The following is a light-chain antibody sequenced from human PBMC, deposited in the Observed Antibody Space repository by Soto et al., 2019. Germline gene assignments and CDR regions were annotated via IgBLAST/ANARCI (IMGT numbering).Light chain of an antibody. Sequence: SVLTQPASVSGSPGQSITISCTGTSSDVGGYNYVSWYQQHPGKAPKLMIYDVSNRPSGVSNRFSGSKSGNTASLTISGLQAEDEANYYCSSYTSSSTIVFGTGTRSPS. J-gene: IGLJ1*01. CDR2: DVS. CDR1: SSDVGGYNY. V-gene: IGLV2-14*01. CDR3: SSYTSSSTIV.